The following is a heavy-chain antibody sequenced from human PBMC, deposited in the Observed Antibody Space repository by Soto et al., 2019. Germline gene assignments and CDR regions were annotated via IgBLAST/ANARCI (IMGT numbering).Heavy chain of an antibody. CDR2: IWYDGSNK. CDR3: ARDYGSGVTVSDGMDV. Sequence: QVQLVESGGGVVQPGRSLILSCAASGFTFSSYGMHWVRQAPGKGLEWVAVIWYDGSNKYYADSVKGRFTISRDNSKNTLYLQMNSLRAEDMAVYYCARDYGSGVTVSDGMDVWGQGTTVTVSS. CDR1: GFTFSSYG. V-gene: IGHV3-33*01. J-gene: IGHJ6*02. D-gene: IGHD3-10*01.